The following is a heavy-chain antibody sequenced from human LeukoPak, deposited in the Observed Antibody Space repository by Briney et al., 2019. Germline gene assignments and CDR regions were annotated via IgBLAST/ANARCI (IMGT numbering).Heavy chain of an antibody. CDR2: IYYSGST. J-gene: IGHJ6*03. CDR1: GGSISSSSYY. CDR3: ASFYCSGGSCYQYYSYYYMDV. V-gene: IGHV4-39*01. D-gene: IGHD2-15*01. Sequence: SETLSLTCTVSGGSISSSSYYWGWIRQPPGKGLEWIGSIYYSGSTHSNPSLQSRVTISVDTSKNQFSLKLNSVTAADTAVYYCASFYCSGGSCYQYYSYYYMDVWGKGTTVTISS.